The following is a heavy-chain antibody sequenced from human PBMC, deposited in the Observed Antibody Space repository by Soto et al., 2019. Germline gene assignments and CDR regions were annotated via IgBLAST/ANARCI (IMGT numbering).Heavy chain of an antibody. J-gene: IGHJ6*02. D-gene: IGHD2-21*02. CDR1: GYTFTSYG. CDR2: ISAYNGNT. CDR3: ARDQSVGVTTGNYYYGMDV. Sequence: QVQLVQSGAEVKKPGASVKVSCKASGYTFTSYGISWVRQAPGQGLEWMGWISAYNGNTNYAQKLQGRVTMTPDTSTSTAYMELRSLRSDDTAVYYCARDQSVGVTTGNYYYGMDVWGQGTTVTVSS. V-gene: IGHV1-18*01.